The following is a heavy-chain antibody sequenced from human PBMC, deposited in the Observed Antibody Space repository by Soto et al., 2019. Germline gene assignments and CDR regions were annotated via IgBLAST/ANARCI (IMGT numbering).Heavy chain of an antibody. CDR2: ISGSGGST. D-gene: IGHD2-15*01. Sequence: GGSLRLSCAASGFTFSSYAMSWVRQAPGKGLEWVSAISGSGGSTYYADSVKGRFTISRDNSKNKLYLQMNSLRAEDTAVYYCAKAAFSVVVFPTNNWFDPWGQGTLVTVSS. J-gene: IGHJ5*02. CDR1: GFTFSSYA. CDR3: AKAAFSVVVFPTNNWFDP. V-gene: IGHV3-23*01.